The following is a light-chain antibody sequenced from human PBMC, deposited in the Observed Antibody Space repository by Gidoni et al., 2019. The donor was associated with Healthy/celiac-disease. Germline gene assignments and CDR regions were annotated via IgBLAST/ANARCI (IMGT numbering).Light chain of an antibody. CDR2: AAS. CDR3: QQSYSTPYT. V-gene: IGKV1-39*01. Sequence: DILLTQSPSSLSASVGDRVTITCLSSHSISSYLDWYQQKPGKAPKLLIYAASSLESGVPSRFSGSGSGTDFTLTISSLQAEDFATYYCQQSYSTPYTFGQGTKLEIK. J-gene: IGKJ2*01. CDR1: HSISSY.